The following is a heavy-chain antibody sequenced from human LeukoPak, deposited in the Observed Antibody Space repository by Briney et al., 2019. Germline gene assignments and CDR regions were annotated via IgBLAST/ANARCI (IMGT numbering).Heavy chain of an antibody. CDR3: ARDYCSGGSCYSDEFDY. J-gene: IGHJ4*02. CDR1: GYSFTGYY. V-gene: IGHV1-2*02. Sequence: GASVKVSFKSSGYSFTGYYMHWVRQAPGQGLEWVGWINPNSGGTNYAQKFQGRVTMTRDTSISTAYMELSRLRSDDTAVYYCARDYCSGGSCYSDEFDYWGQGTLVTVSS. D-gene: IGHD2-15*01. CDR2: INPNSGGT.